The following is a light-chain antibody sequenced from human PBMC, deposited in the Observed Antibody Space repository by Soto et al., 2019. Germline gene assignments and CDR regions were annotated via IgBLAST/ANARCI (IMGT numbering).Light chain of an antibody. Sequence: EIVLTQSPGTLSLSPGERATLSCRASQTVSSTFLAWYQQRPDQAPRLLIFGASKRATGIPDRFSGSGSGTDFSLTVSRLDPEDFAAYYCQQYGSSPPTFGQGTKLEIK. V-gene: IGKV3-20*01. CDR3: QQYGSSPPT. CDR1: QTVSSTF. CDR2: GAS. J-gene: IGKJ2*01.